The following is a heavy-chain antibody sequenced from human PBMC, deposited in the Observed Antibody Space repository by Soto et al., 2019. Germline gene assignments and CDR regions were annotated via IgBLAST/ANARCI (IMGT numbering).Heavy chain of an antibody. CDR3: ARLPSRHLVDY. CDR1: GSSINSSGYY. J-gene: IGHJ4*02. D-gene: IGHD3-3*02. CDR2: MFYGVST. V-gene: IGHV4-39*01. Sequence: ETLSLTCAVSGSSINSSGYYWVWIRQPPGKGLEWIGSMFYGVSTYYNPSLKSRVTISVDTSKNQFSLNLRSVTAADTAVYYCARLPSRHLVDYWGQGTLVTVSS.